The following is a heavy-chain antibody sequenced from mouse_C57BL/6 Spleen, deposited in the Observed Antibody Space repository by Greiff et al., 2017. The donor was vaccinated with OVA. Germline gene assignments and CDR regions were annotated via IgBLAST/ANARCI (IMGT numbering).Heavy chain of an antibody. CDR3: ARSYSSGYVPFAY. D-gene: IGHD3-2*02. Sequence: VQLQQPGAELVKPGASVKLSCKASGYTFTSYWMQWVKQRPGQGLEWIGEIDPYDSYTNYNQKFKGKATLTVDTSSSTAYMQLSSLTSEDSAFYYCARSYSSGYVPFAYWGQGTLVTVSA. CDR2: IDPYDSYT. V-gene: IGHV1-50*01. J-gene: IGHJ3*01. CDR1: GYTFTSYW.